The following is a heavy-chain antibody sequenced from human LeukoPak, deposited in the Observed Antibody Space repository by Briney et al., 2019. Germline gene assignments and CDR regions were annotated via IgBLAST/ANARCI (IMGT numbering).Heavy chain of an antibody. CDR3: ARDERGVLRYFDWLSSYFDY. CDR1: GGSISSYY. Sequence: SETLSLTCSVSGGSISSYYWTWIRQPPGKGLEWIGYISDSGSTNYNPSLKSRVTISVDKSKNQFSLKLNSVTAADTAVYYCARDERGVLRYFDWLSSYFDYWGQGTLVTVSS. J-gene: IGHJ4*02. V-gene: IGHV4-59*01. D-gene: IGHD3-9*01. CDR2: ISDSGST.